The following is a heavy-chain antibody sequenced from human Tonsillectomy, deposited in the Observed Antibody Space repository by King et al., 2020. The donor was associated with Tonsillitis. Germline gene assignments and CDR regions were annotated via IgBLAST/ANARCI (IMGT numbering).Heavy chain of an antibody. V-gene: IGHV1-69*01. CDR3: SGEMATNRAEGGDAFDI. CDR2: IIPIFGTA. J-gene: IGHJ3*02. CDR1: GGTFSSYA. D-gene: IGHD5-24*01. Sequence: VQLVESGAEVKKPGSSVKVSCKASGGTFSSYAISWVRQAPGQGLEWMGGIIPIFGTANYAQKFQGRVTITADESTSTAYMELSSLRSEDTAVYYCSGEMATNRAEGGDAFDIWGQGTMVTVSS.